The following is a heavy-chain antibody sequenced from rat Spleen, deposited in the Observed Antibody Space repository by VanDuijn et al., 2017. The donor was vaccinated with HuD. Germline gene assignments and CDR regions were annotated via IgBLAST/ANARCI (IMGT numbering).Heavy chain of an antibody. V-gene: IGHV2-63*01. CDR1: GFSLTKHS. Sequence: QVQLKESGPGLVQPSETLSLSCTVSGFSLTKHSVSWVRQPSGKGPEWMGRMWYDGDKAYNSALKSRLSISRDTSKNQVFLKMDSLQTDDTGTYYCTKETMGVTPLIDYWGQGVMVTVSS. D-gene: IGHD1-9*01. J-gene: IGHJ2*01. CDR2: MWYDGDK. CDR3: TKETMGVTPLIDY.